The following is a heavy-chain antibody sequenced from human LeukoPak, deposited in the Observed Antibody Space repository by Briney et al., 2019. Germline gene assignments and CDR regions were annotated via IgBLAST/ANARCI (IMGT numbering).Heavy chain of an antibody. V-gene: IGHV3-53*01. CDR1: GFTVSSNY. CDR2: IYSGGST. J-gene: IGHJ4*02. Sequence: GGSLRLSCAASGFTVSSNYMSWVRQAPGEGLEWVSVIYSGGSTYYANSVKGRFTISRDNSKNTLYLQMNSLRAEDTAVYYCARASSGYVWYYWGQGTLVTVSS. D-gene: IGHD5-12*01. CDR3: ARASSGYVWYY.